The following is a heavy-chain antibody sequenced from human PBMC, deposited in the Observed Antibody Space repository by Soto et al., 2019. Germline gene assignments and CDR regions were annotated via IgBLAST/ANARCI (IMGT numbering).Heavy chain of an antibody. CDR2: ISAYNGNT. D-gene: IGHD3-9*01. CDR1: GYTFTSYG. J-gene: IGHJ5*02. Sequence: QVQLVQSGAEVKKPGASVKVSCKASGYTFTSYGISWVRQAPGQGLEWMGWISAYNGNTNYAQKRQGRVTMTTDKSTSTADREVRSLRSDDRAVYYCARSGGRLRYGDGGWFDPWGQGTLVTVSS. V-gene: IGHV1-18*01. CDR3: ARSGGRLRYGDGGWFDP.